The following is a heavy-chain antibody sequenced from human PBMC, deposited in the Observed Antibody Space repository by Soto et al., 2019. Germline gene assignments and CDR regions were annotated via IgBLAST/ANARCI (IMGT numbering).Heavy chain of an antibody. Sequence: GESLKISCKGSGYSFTSYWTGWVRQMPGKGLEWMGIIYPGDSDTRYSPSFQGQVTISADKSISTAYLQWSSLKASDTAMYYCARQRVVVPAAMIGVGYYGMDVWGQGTTVTVSS. CDR1: GYSFTSYW. D-gene: IGHD2-2*01. CDR3: ARQRVVVPAAMIGVGYYGMDV. J-gene: IGHJ6*02. CDR2: IYPGDSDT. V-gene: IGHV5-51*01.